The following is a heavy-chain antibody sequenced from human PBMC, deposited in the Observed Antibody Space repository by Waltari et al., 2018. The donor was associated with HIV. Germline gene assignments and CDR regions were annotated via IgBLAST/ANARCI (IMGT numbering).Heavy chain of an antibody. CDR2: IYHSGTT. CDR1: GYSISSGYS. CDR3: ARDQVGATYFDY. Sequence: QVQLQESGPGLVKPSETLSLPCAVSGYSISSGYSWGWLRQPPGKGLEWIGSIYHSGTTYYNPSIKSRVTISRDTSKNQVSLKLSSVTAADTAVYYCARDQVGATYFDYWGQGTLVTVSS. D-gene: IGHD1-26*01. V-gene: IGHV4-38-2*02. J-gene: IGHJ4*02.